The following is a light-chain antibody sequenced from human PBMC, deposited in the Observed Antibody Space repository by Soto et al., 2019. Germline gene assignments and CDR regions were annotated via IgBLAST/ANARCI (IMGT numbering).Light chain of an antibody. CDR2: ANN. CDR1: TSNIGAGYD. CDR3: QSYHNSLSGWL. J-gene: IGLJ2*01. Sequence: QSVLTQPPSVSGAPGQRVTISCTGSTSNIGAGYDVHWYQQVPGTTPKLLIYANNNRPSGVPDRFSGSKSGTSASLVITGLQAEDEADYYCQSYHNSLSGWLFGGGTMLTVL. V-gene: IGLV1-40*01.